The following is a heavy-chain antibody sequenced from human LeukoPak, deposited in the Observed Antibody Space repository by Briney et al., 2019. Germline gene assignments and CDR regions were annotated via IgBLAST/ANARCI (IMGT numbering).Heavy chain of an antibody. CDR1: GGSISSGGYS. V-gene: IGHV4-30-2*05. Sequence: SQTLSLTCAVSGGSISSGGYSWSRIRQPPGKGLEWIGYIYHSGSTYYNPSLKSRVTISVDTSKNQFSLKLSSVTAADTAVYYCAAMTWTFDYWGQGTLVTVSS. D-gene: IGHD2-2*01. J-gene: IGHJ4*02. CDR3: AAMTWTFDY. CDR2: IYHSGST.